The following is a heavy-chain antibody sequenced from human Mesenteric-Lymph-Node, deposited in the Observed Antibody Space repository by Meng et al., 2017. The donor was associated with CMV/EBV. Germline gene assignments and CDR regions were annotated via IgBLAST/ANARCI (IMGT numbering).Heavy chain of an antibody. J-gene: IGHJ4*02. V-gene: IGHV3-11*01. D-gene: IGHD1-20*01. Sequence: SGFRLSDYYMSWIRQAPGKGLEWISHISNSGNTISYGDSVKGRFTISRDNAKNSLYLQMNSLRVEDTAVYYCATTIIDNWNDEDRFDSWGQGTLVTVSS. CDR3: ATTIIDNWNDEDRFDS. CDR1: GFRLSDYY. CDR2: ISNSGNTI.